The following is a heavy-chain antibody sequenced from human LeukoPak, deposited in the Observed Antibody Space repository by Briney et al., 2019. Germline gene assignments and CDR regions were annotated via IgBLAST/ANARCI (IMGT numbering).Heavy chain of an antibody. CDR3: ARLEYYYQHRFDY. CDR1: GGSISSSSYS. CDR2: IYDSGST. J-gene: IGHJ4*02. V-gene: IGHV4-39*01. Sequence: PSETLSLTCTVSGGSISSSSYSWGSIRQPPGKGLEWIGRIYDSGSTYYNPSLKSRVTISVDTSKNQFSLKLSSVTAADTAVYYCARLEYYYQHRFDYWGQGTLATVSS. D-gene: IGHD3-10*01.